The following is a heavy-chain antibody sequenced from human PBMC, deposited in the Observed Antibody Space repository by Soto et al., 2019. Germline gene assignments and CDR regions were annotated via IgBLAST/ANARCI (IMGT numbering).Heavy chain of an antibody. D-gene: IGHD3-16*01. CDR1: GYTFSDFD. V-gene: IGHV1-8*01. Sequence: ASVKVSCKASGYTFSDFDINWLRQAAGQGPEWMGWMNAKSGDTFSAQRFQGKFSMTWDTSLNTAYMEVGSLTSDDAAIDYCARGNPFNYAGFDVWGQGTTVTVSS. J-gene: IGHJ6*02. CDR2: MNAKSGDT. CDR3: ARGNPFNYAGFDV.